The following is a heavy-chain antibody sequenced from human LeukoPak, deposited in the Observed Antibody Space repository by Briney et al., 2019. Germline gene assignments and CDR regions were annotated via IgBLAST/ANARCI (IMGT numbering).Heavy chain of an antibody. Sequence: ASVKVSCKASGYTFTGYYMHWVRQATGQGLEWMGWMNPNSGNTGYAQEFQGRVTMTRNTSISTAYMELSSLRSEDTAVYYCAREPKLGNYYYYGMDVWGQGTTVTVSS. CDR1: GYTFTGYY. CDR2: MNPNSGNT. V-gene: IGHV1-8*02. D-gene: IGHD6-6*01. CDR3: AREPKLGNYYYYGMDV. J-gene: IGHJ6*02.